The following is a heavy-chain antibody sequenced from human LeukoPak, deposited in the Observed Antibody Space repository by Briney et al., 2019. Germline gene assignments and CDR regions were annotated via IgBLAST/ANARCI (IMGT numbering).Heavy chain of an antibody. CDR3: ARDSGSGSYSPGWFDP. CDR1: GYTFTSYA. V-gene: IGHV1-3*01. Sequence: ASVKVSCKASGYTFTSYAMHWVRQAPGQRLEWMGWINAGNGNTKYSQKFQGRVTITRDTSASTAYMELSSLRSEDTAVYYCARDSGSGSYSPGWFDPWGQGTLVTVSS. CDR2: INAGNGNT. J-gene: IGHJ5*02. D-gene: IGHD3-10*01.